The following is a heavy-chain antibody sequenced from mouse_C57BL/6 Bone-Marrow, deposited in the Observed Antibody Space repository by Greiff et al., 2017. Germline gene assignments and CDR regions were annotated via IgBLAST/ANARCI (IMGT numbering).Heavy chain of an antibody. CDR2: ISDGGSYT. D-gene: IGHD1-1*01. CDR3: ERDLYGSSYQFAY. J-gene: IGHJ3*01. V-gene: IGHV5-4*01. CDR1: GFTFSSYA. Sequence: EVKLMESGGGLVKPGGSLKLSCAASGFTFSSYAMSWVRQTPVKGLEWVATISDGGSYTYYPDNVKGRFTISRDNAKNNLYLQMSHLKSEDTAMYYCERDLYGSSYQFAYWGQGTLVTVSA.